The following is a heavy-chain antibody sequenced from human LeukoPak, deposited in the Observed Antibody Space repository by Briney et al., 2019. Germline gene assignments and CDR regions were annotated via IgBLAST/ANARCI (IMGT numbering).Heavy chain of an antibody. CDR2: INHSGST. D-gene: IGHD3-3*01. Sequence: PSETLSLTCAVYGGSFSGYYWSWIRQPPGKGLEWIGEINHSGSTNYNPSLKSRVTISVDTSKNQFSLKLSSVTAADTAVYYCARQTYDFWSGYYPYYFGYWGQGTLVTVSS. J-gene: IGHJ4*02. V-gene: IGHV4-34*01. CDR1: GGSFSGYY. CDR3: ARQTYDFWSGYYPYYFGY.